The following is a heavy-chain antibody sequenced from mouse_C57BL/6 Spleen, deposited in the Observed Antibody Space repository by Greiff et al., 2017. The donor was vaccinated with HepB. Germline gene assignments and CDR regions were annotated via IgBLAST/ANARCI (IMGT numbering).Heavy chain of an antibody. CDR2: ISYDGSN. V-gene: IGHV3-6*01. D-gene: IGHD1-1*01. CDR1: GYSITSGYY. CDR3: ARGHYYGEDDY. Sequence: ESGPGLVKPSQSLSLTCSVTGYSITSGYYWNWIRQFPGNKLEWMGYISYDGSNNYNPSLKNRISITRDTSKNQFFLKLNSVTTEDTATYYCARGHYYGEDDYWGQGTTLTVSS. J-gene: IGHJ2*01.